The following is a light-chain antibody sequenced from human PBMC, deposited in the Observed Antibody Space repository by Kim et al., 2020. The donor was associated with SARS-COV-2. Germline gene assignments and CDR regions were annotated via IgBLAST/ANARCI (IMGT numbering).Light chain of an antibody. V-gene: IGLV3-19*01. CDR1: SLRSYY. J-gene: IGLJ2*01. Sequence: SSELTQDPAVSVALEQTVRITCQGDSLRSYYATWYQQKPGQAPKVVIYGKDNRPSGVPDRFSGSSSGNTAYLTITGTQAGDEADYYCNSRDSNDYVVFGGGTKVTVL. CDR3: NSRDSNDYVV. CDR2: GKD.